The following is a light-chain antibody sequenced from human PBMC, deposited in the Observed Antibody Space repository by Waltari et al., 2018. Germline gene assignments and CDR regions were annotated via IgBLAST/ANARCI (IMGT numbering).Light chain of an antibody. CDR2: QDN. V-gene: IGLV3-1*01. CDR1: KLGEKY. Sequence: SYELTQPPSVSVSPGQSASITCSGDKLGEKYASWYQQKPGQSPVLIIYQDNKRPSGFPDRFSGSNSGSTATLTISGTQAMDEADYDCQAWDTRTYWVFGGGTKLTVL. J-gene: IGLJ3*02. CDR3: QAWDTRTYWV.